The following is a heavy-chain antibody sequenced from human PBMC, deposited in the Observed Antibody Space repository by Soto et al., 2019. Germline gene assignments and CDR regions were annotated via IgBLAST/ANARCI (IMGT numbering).Heavy chain of an antibody. D-gene: IGHD6-13*01. CDR3: ARDSRFPQPVGSSWSYYYYGMDV. V-gene: IGHV4-59*01. Sequence: SETLSLTCTVSGGSISSYYWSWIRQPLGKGLEWIGYIYYSGSTNYNPSLKSRVTISVDTSKNQFSLKLSSVTAADTAVYYCARDSRFPQPVGSSWSYYYYGMDVWXQGTTVTVSS. CDR2: IYYSGST. CDR1: GGSISSYY. J-gene: IGHJ6*02.